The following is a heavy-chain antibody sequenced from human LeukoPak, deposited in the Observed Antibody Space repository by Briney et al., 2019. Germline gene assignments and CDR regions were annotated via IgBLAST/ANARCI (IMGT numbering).Heavy chain of an antibody. D-gene: IGHD4-17*01. CDR1: GFTFSIYG. V-gene: IGHV3-30*18. CDR2: MSYDGSNK. J-gene: IGHJ3*02. CDR3: AKDRYGVYGPFDN. Sequence: GGSLRLSCAASGFTFSIYGMHWVRQAPGKGLEWVAVMSYDGSNKYYADSVKGRFTISRDNSKNTLSLQMNSVRPDDTAVYYCAKDRYGVYGPFDNWGQGTMVTVSS.